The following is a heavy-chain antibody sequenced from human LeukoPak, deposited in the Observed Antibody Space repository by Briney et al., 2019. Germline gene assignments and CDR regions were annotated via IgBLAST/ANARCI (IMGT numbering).Heavy chain of an antibody. V-gene: IGHV1-2*02. Sequence: ASVKVSCKPSGYTFTVNYLHWVRQAPGQGLEWVGWMNPNSGVTDYAQNFHGRVTMTRDTSISKAYMELSSLTSDDTAVYYCTRGAGTSWFWGQGSLVTVSS. J-gene: IGHJ4*02. CDR1: GYTFTVNY. CDR3: TRGAGTSWF. CDR2: MNPNSGVT. D-gene: IGHD2-2*01.